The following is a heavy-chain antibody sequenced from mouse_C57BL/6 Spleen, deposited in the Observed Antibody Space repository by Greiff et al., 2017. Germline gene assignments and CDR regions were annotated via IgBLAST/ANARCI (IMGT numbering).Heavy chain of an antibody. Sequence: EVQRVESGGGLVKPGGSLKLSCAASGFTFSSYAMSWVRQTPEKRLEWVATISDGGSYTYYPDNVKGRFTFSRDNAKNNLYLQMSHLKSEDTAMCYCARDFDYWGQGTTLTVAS. V-gene: IGHV5-4*01. CDR1: GFTFSSYA. CDR3: ARDFDY. J-gene: IGHJ2*01. CDR2: ISDGGSYT.